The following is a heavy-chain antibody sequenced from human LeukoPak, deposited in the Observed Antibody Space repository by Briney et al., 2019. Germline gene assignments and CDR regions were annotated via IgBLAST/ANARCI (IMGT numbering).Heavy chain of an antibody. D-gene: IGHD3-10*01. CDR1: GFTFSNAW. J-gene: IGHJ5*02. CDR2: IYSGGST. V-gene: IGHV3-66*01. CDR3: AREDYYGSGSYYNWFDP. Sequence: GGSLRLSCAASGFTFSNAWMSWVRQAPGKGLEWVSVIYSGGSTYYADSVKGRFTISRDNSKNTLYLQMNGLRAEDTAVYYCAREDYYGSGSYYNWFDPWGQGTLVTVSS.